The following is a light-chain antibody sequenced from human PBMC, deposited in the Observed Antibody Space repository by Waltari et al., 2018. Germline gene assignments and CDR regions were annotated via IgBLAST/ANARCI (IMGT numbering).Light chain of an antibody. CDR1: QGVRSF. CDR3: QQRINWPVT. V-gene: IGKV3-11*01. Sequence: EIVLTQSPATLSLSPGKRAPLSGRASQGVRSFLAWYQQKPGQAPRLLIHDASNRATGIPVRFSGSVSWTDFTLTISSLGPEDFAVYYCQQRINWPVTFGGGTTVEIK. J-gene: IGKJ4*01. CDR2: DAS.